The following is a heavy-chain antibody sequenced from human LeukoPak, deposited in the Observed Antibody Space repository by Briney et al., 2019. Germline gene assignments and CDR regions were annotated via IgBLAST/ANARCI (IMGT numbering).Heavy chain of an antibody. CDR1: GGSFNAYA. J-gene: IGHJ4*02. CDR2: IIPIFGTS. Sequence: SVKVSCKASGGSFNAYAISWVRQAPGQGLEWMGGIIPIFGTSNYAQKLQGRVTVSTDESTSTAYMEVSSLRSEDTAIYYCARGLDASMETAYDYWGQGTLVTVSS. CDR3: ARGLDASMETAYDY. V-gene: IGHV1-69*05. D-gene: IGHD5-18*01.